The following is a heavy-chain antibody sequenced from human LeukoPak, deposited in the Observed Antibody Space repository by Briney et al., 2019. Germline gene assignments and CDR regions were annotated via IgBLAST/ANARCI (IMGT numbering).Heavy chain of an antibody. Sequence: GGSLRLSCATSGFIFSTYDMNWVRQAPGKGLEWVSGIRGADGEKFYADSVKGRFTISRDISKNTLYLQMSSLRAGDTAIYYCAKSRYFGGPNWGQGTLVTVSS. D-gene: IGHD3-9*01. CDR3: AKSRYFGGPN. J-gene: IGHJ4*02. CDR2: IRGADGEK. CDR1: GFIFSTYD. V-gene: IGHV3-23*01.